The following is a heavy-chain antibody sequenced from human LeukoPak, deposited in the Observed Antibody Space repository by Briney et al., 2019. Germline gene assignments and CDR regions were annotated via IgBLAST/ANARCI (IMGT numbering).Heavy chain of an antibody. CDR3: ARYCNGDTCDGALDL. D-gene: IGHD2-15*01. CDR2: IDGDASRT. V-gene: IGHV3-74*01. Sequence: PGGSLRLSCAASGFTFNNYWIHWVRQVPGKDLVWVSRIDGDASRTNYADSVKGRSTISRDNVKNMVYLQMSSLTVEDTAVYYCARYCNGDTCDGALDLWGQGTLVTVSS. CDR1: GFTFNNYW. J-gene: IGHJ3*01.